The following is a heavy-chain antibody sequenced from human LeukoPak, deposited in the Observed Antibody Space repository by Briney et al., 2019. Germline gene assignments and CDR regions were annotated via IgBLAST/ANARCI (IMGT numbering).Heavy chain of an antibody. CDR2: ITWNGGTT. Sequence: GGSLRLSCAASGFTFDDYGMSWVRQAPGKRLGWVSGITWNGGTTGYADSVKGRFTISRDNAKNSLYLQMNSLRAEDTALYHCARDPYSRSWSGLGDYWGQGTLVTVSS. V-gene: IGHV3-20*01. J-gene: IGHJ4*02. CDR1: GFTFDDYG. D-gene: IGHD6-13*01. CDR3: ARDPYSRSWSGLGDY.